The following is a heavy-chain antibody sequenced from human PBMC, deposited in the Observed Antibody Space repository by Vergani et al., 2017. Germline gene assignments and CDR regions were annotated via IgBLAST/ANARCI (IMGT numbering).Heavy chain of an antibody. CDR2: MNPNSGNT. Sequence: QVQLVQSGAEVKKPGASVKVSCKASGYTFTSYDINWVRQATGQGLEWMGWMNPNSGNTGYAQKFQGRVTMTRNTSISTAYMELSSLRSDDTAVYYCVRVVGVNPRIWSGPFFDYWGQGTLVTVSS. J-gene: IGHJ4*02. D-gene: IGHD3-3*01. V-gene: IGHV1-8*01. CDR1: GYTFTSYD. CDR3: VRVVGVNPRIWSGPFFDY.